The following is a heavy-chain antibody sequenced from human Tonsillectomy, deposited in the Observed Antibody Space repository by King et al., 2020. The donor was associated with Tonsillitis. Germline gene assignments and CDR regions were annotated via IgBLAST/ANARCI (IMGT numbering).Heavy chain of an antibody. J-gene: IGHJ4*02. D-gene: IGHD4-23*01. CDR2: ISADNGNA. CDR3: AGGWTTVITPGVY. Sequence: HVQLVESGAEVKKPGASVKVSCKASGYTFTSYGFSWVRQAPGQGLEWMGWISADNGNANYAQKFQDRVTMTTDTSTSTAYMELRSLRSDDTAVYYCAGGWTTVITPGVYWGQGTLVTVSS. CDR1: GYTFTSYG. V-gene: IGHV1-18*01.